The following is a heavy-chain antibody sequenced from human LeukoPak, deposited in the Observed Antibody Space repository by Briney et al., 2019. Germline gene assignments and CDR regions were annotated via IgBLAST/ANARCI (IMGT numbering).Heavy chain of an antibody. J-gene: IGHJ3*02. CDR1: GGSISSSSYY. CDR2: IYYSGST. CDR3: ARDRSSWYYDSSGYPGSDAFDI. Sequence: SETLSLTCTVSGGSISSSSYYWGWIRQPPGKGLEWIGSIYYSGSTYYNPSLKSRVTISVDKSKNQFSLKLSSVTAADTAVYYCARDRSSWYYDSSGYPGSDAFDIWGQGTMVTVSS. D-gene: IGHD3-22*01. V-gene: IGHV4-39*07.